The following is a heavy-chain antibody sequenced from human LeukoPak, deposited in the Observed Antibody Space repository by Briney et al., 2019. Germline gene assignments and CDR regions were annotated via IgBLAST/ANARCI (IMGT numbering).Heavy chain of an antibody. CDR1: GFTFSSYA. CDR2: ISGSGGST. D-gene: IGHD2-15*01. Sequence: AGGSLRLSCAASGFTFSSYAMSWVRQAPGKGLEWVSAISGSGGSTYYADSVKGRFTISRDNSKNTLYLQMNSLRAEDTAVFYCAKDRLPGARIFPDAFDFWGQGTMVTVSS. V-gene: IGHV3-23*01. J-gene: IGHJ3*01. CDR3: AKDRLPGARIFPDAFDF.